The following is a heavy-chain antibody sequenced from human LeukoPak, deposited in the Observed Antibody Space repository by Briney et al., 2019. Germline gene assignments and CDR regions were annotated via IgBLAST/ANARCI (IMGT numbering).Heavy chain of an antibody. V-gene: IGHV3-7*03. CDR1: EFTFSNYW. CDR2: INEDGSEK. Sequence: GGSLRLSCAAPEFTFSNYWMSWVRQAPGKGLEWVANINEDGSEKYYVESVKGRFTISRDNDKNSLYLQMNSLRAEDTAVYYCARSADKGSVDYWGQGTLVTVSS. CDR3: ARSADKGSVDY. D-gene: IGHD2-15*01. J-gene: IGHJ4*02.